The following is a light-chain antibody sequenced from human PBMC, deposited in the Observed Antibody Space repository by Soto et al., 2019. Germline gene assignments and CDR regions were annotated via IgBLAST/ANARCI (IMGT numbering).Light chain of an antibody. Sequence: EVVLTQSPATLSLSPGDRATLSCRASQGVGVYVAWYQQKPAQVPSLLIYDASNRATATPARFSGSGSGIQFTLTISSLEPEDFAVYYCQQRDKHPRTFGQGTKVEIK. CDR3: QQRDKHPRT. CDR1: QGVGVY. CDR2: DAS. V-gene: IGKV3-11*01. J-gene: IGKJ1*01.